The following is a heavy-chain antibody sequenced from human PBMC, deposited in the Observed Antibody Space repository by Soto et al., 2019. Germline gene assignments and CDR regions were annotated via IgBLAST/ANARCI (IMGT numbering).Heavy chain of an antibody. V-gene: IGHV3-23*01. CDR1: ELTFSRYA. CDR3: AKDLTIVVVPAAVFDKYADRQNPVYF. D-gene: IGHD2-2*01. J-gene: IGHJ4*02. CDR2: ISGSGGST. Sequence: PRRSPRLSCAAYELTFSRYAMSWFRQALGKGLEWVSAISGSGGSTYYADSVKGRFTISRDNSKNTLYLQMNSLRAEDTAVYYSAKDLTIVVVPAAVFDKYADRQNPVYFCGQGTLVLVSS.